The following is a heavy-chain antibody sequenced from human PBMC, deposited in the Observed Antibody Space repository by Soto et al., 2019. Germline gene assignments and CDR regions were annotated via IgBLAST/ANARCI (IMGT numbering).Heavy chain of an antibody. CDR1: GFTFSTYA. CDR3: AKVGVSSGYYEANFDY. Sequence: HPGGSLRLSCAASGFTFSTYAMSWVRQAPGKGLEWVSGISGSGGSTHYADSVKGRFTISRDNSKNTLYLQMNSLRAEDTAVYYCAKVGVSSGYYEANFDYWGQGTLVTVSS. D-gene: IGHD3-22*01. J-gene: IGHJ4*02. V-gene: IGHV3-23*01. CDR2: ISGSGGST.